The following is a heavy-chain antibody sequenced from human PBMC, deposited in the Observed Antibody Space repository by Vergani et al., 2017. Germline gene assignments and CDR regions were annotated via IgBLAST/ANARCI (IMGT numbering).Heavy chain of an antibody. V-gene: IGHV1-3*02. CDR1: GYTFTGYY. CDR2: SNAGNGNT. CDR3: ARQCDGCSSTRCPGTDYYYYIDV. Sequence: QVQLVQSGAEVKKPGASVKVSCKASGYTFTGYYMQWVRQAPGQGLEWMGWSNAGNGNTLYSQEFQGRVTITRDTSASTAYMEISSLRSEDAAVYFCARQCDGCSSTRCPGTDYYYYIDVWGEARTVTAS. J-gene: IGHJ6*03. D-gene: IGHD2-2*01.